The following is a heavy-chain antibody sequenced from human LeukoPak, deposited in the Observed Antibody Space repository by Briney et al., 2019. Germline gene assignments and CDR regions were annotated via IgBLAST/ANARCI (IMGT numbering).Heavy chain of an antibody. CDR2: ISAYNGNT. V-gene: IGHV1-18*01. CDR3: ARDLGSSATSTNWFDP. J-gene: IGHJ5*02. Sequence: ASVKVSCKASGYTFTSYGISWVRQAPGQGLEWMGWISAYNGNTNYAQKLQGRVTMTTDASTSTAYMELRSLRSDDTAVYYCARDLGSSATSTNWFDPWGQGTLVTVSS. CDR1: GYTFTSYG. D-gene: IGHD6-6*01.